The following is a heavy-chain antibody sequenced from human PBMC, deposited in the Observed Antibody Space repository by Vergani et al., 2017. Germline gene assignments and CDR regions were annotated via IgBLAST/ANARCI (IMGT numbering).Heavy chain of an antibody. CDR2: INTSDGGS. D-gene: IGHD3-10*01. J-gene: IGHJ4*02. CDR1: GFTFTNYY. CDR3: TRGDMVRGVDFDY. Sequence: QVQLVQSGAEVKKPGASVKVSCKASGFTFTNYYIHWVRQAPGQGLEWVGIINTSDGGSSYGQKFQGRVSMTRDASMSTVYMELSDVRPDDTALYYCTRGDMVRGVDFDYWGQGTLVTVSS. V-gene: IGHV1-46*03.